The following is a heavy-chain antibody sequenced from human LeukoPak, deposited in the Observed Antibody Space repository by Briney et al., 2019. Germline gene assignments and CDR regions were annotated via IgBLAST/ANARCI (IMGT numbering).Heavy chain of an antibody. CDR1: GFTFSSYA. CDR3: ARNTSGFKLGDAFDI. D-gene: IGHD3-22*01. J-gene: IGHJ3*02. V-gene: IGHV3-23*01. CDR2: LSGGAYST. Sequence: GGSLRLSCAASGFTFSSYAMTWVRQAPGKGLEWVSALSGGAYSTSYADSVKGRFTISRDNSKNTLYLQMNSLRAEDTAIYYCARNTSGFKLGDAFDIWGQGTMVTVSS.